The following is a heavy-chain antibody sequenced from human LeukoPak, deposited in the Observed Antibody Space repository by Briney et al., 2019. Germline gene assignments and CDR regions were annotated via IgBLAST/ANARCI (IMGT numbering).Heavy chain of an antibody. D-gene: IGHD3-22*01. CDR2: IYSGGST. J-gene: IGHJ3*02. CDR3: ASRISSGAFDI. CDR1: GFTFSSYA. V-gene: IGHV3-53*01. Sequence: PGGSLRLSCAASGFTFSSYAMSWVRQAPGKGLEWVSVIYSGGSTYYADSVKGRFTISRDNSKNTLYLQMNSLRAEDTAVYYCASRISSGAFDIWGQGTMVTVSS.